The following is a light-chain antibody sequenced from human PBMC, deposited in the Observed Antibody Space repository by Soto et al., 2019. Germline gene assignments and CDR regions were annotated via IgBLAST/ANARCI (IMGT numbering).Light chain of an antibody. CDR3: QSYDSSLTSYV. V-gene: IGLV1-40*01. CDR1: TPTIGAGYD. J-gene: IGLJ1*01. Sequence: QSVLAQPPSVSGAPGQRVTISCTGSTPTIGAGYDVHWYQQLPGTAPKLLIYGNSNRPSGVPDRFSGSKSGTSASLAITGLQAEDETDYYCQSYDSSLTSYVFGTGTKV. CDR2: GNS.